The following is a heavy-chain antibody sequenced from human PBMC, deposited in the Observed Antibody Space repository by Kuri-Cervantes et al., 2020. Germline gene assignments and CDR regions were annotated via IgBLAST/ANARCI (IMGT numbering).Heavy chain of an antibody. J-gene: IGHJ6*04. CDR2: IDPNSGGT. V-gene: IGHV1-2*02. CDR1: GNSFGGNY. Sequence: ASVKVSCKTSGNSFGGNYLHWVRQAPGQGLEWTGWIDPNSGGTDYAQKFRGRVTMTRDTFISTAYMELSSLRSDDTAVYYCARGVMITFGGVIVYDAFRVWGKGTTVTVSS. D-gene: IGHD3-16*02. CDR3: ARGVMITFGGVIVYDAFRV.